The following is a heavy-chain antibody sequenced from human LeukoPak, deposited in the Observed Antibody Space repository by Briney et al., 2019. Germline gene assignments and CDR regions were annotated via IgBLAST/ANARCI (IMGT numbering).Heavy chain of an antibody. CDR1: GGSISSYY. CDR3: ASGEVGATKFDY. Sequence: SETLSLTCTVSGGSISSYYWSWIRQPPGKGLEWIGYIYYSGSTNYNPSLKSRVTISVDTSKNQFSLKLSSVTAADTAVYYCASGEVGATKFDYWGQGTLVTVSS. J-gene: IGHJ4*02. D-gene: IGHD1-26*01. V-gene: IGHV4-59*01. CDR2: IYYSGST.